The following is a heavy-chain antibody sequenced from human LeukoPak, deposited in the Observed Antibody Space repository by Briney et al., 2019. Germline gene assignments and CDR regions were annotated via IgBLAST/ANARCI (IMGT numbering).Heavy chain of an antibody. D-gene: IGHD5-12*01. CDR1: GGSISSSSYY. Sequence: SETLSLTCTVSGGSISSSSYYWGWIRQPPGKGLEWIGSIYCSGSTYYNPSLKSRVTISVDTSKNQFSLKLSSVTAADTAVYYCAKGRLVATLHSPEYYWGQGTLVTVSS. CDR3: AKGRLVATLHSPEYY. J-gene: IGHJ4*02. V-gene: IGHV4-39*07. CDR2: IYCSGST.